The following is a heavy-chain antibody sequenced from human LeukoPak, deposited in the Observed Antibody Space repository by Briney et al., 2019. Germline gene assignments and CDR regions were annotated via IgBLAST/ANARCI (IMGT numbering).Heavy chain of an antibody. Sequence: PSETLSLTCTVSGGSISNYYWNWIRQPPGKGLEWIGYISFTGSTAYNPSLKSRVTISVDTSKNQFSLKLNSVTAADTAVYYCARARGGNAWMTDYWGQGTLVTVSS. CDR3: ARARGGNAWMTDY. J-gene: IGHJ4*02. CDR2: ISFTGST. CDR1: GGSISNYY. D-gene: IGHD1-1*01. V-gene: IGHV4-59*01.